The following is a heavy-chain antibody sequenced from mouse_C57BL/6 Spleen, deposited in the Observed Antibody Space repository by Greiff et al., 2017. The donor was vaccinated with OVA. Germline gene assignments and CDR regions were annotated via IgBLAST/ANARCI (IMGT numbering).Heavy chain of an antibody. CDR3: AREALRRSSYWYIDV. V-gene: IGHV1-52*01. CDR1: GYTFTSYW. D-gene: IGHD2-12*01. CDR2: IDPSDSET. Sequence: QVQLQQPGAELVRPGSSVKLSCKASGYTFTSYWMHWVKQRPIQGLEWIGNIDPSDSETHYNQKFKDKATLTVDKSSSTAYMQLSSLTSEDSAVYYCAREALRRSSYWYIDVWGTGTTVTVSS. J-gene: IGHJ1*03.